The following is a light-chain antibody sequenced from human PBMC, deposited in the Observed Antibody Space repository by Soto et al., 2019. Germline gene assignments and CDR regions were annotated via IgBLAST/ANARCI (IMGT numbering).Light chain of an antibody. V-gene: IGKV3-11*01. Sequence: EIVLTQSPATLSLSPGERATLSCRASQSVSSYLAWYQQKPGQAPRLLIYDASNRATGIPARFSGSGSGTDFPLPISSLEPEDFAVYSCQQRSNWPPKLTFGGGTKVDIK. CDR2: DAS. CDR3: QQRSNWPPKLT. CDR1: QSVSSY. J-gene: IGKJ4*01.